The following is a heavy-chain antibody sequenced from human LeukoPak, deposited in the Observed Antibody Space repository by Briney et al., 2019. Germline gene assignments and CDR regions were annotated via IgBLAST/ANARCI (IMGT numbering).Heavy chain of an antibody. CDR1: EFTFSIHW. Sequence: GGSLRLSCAASEFTFSIHWMHWVRQAPGEGLVWVSYISNDGTISNYADSVKGRFTISRDNAQNMLYLQMNSLRVEDTAVYYCARARVGTTSLSLDPWGQGTLVTVSS. D-gene: IGHD1/OR15-1a*01. CDR2: ISNDGTIS. J-gene: IGHJ5*02. V-gene: IGHV3-74*01. CDR3: ARARVGTTSLSLDP.